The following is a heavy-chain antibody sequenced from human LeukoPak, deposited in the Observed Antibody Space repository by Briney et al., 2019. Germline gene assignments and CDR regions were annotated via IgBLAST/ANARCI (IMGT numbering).Heavy chain of an antibody. D-gene: IGHD3-10*01. J-gene: IGHJ6*02. Sequence: SETLSLTCSVSGGSISTYSWSWTRQPAGNALEWIGRIHRSGRSNYNPSLEGRVTMSVDTSNNQFSLKLNSVTAADTAVYYCARGSGGGSGAYYKDHYYGMDVWGPGTTVTVS. CDR1: GGSISTYS. CDR2: IHRSGRS. V-gene: IGHV4-4*07. CDR3: ARGSGGGSGAYYKDHYYGMDV.